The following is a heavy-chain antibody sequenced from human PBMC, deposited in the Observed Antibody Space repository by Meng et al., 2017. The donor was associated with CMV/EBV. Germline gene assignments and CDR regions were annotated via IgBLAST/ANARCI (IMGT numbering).Heavy chain of an antibody. D-gene: IGHD2-2*01. CDR1: GFTFSDYQ. CDR2: IGSSGINT. V-gene: IGHV3-11*04. J-gene: IGHJ6*02. CDR3: ARDLKGGYCSSTSCYPNYYYYGMDV. Sequence: GESLKISCVASGFTFSDYQMSWIRQAPGKGLEWVSYIGSSGINTYYADSAEGRFTISRDNAKNSLYLQMNSLRAEDTAVYYCARDLKGGYCSSTSCYPNYYYYGMDVWGQGTTVTVSS.